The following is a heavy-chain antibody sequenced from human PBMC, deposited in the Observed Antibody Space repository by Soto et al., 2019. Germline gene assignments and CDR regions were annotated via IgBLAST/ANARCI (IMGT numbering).Heavy chain of an antibody. CDR2: IWYDGSNK. Sequence: QVQLVESGGGVVQPGRSLRLSCAASGFTFSSHGMHWVRQAPGKGPEWVAVIWYDGSNKYYADSVKGRFTISRDNSKNTLYLQMNSLRAEDTAVYYCARCGYYDILTGYACFDYWGQGTLVTVSS. CDR1: GFTFSSHG. V-gene: IGHV3-33*01. D-gene: IGHD3-9*01. CDR3: ARCGYYDILTGYACFDY. J-gene: IGHJ4*02.